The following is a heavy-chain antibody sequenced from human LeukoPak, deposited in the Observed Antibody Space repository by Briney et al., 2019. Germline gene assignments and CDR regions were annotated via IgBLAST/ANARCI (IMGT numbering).Heavy chain of an antibody. CDR3: ARYYDSSGVGYYYYYCYMDV. Sequence: SETLSLTCTVSGGSVSSSSYYWGWIRQPPGKGLEWIGSIYYSGSTYYNPSLKSRVTISVDTSKNQFSLKLSSVTAADTAVYYCARYYDSSGVGYYYYYCYMDVWGKGTTLPVSS. J-gene: IGHJ6*03. CDR2: IYYSGST. V-gene: IGHV4-39*01. D-gene: IGHD3-22*01. CDR1: GGSVSSSSYY.